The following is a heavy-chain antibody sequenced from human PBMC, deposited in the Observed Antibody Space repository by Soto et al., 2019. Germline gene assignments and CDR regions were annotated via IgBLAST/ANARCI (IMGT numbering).Heavy chain of an antibody. J-gene: IGHJ6*02. V-gene: IGHV4-34*01. CDR2: INHSGTT. CDR1: GGSFSGLY. Sequence: SETLSLTCAVSGGSFSGLYWTWIRQPPGEGLEWIGEINHSGTTNFNPSLRSRLTISLDSSKKHFSLKLTSMTAADAAVYYCARADRTLVTSYGLDVWGQGTTVTVSS. D-gene: IGHD2-21*02. CDR3: ARADRTLVTSYGLDV.